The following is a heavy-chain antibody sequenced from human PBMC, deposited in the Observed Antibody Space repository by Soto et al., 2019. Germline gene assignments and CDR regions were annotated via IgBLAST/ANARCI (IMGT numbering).Heavy chain of an antibody. CDR3: AKEGHQNLDGPPWVWYFDL. Sequence: QVQLQQWGAGPLRPLETLSLTCGVSGGSFSGYYWAWIRQSPGKGLEWIGEINDRGSINYNPSLKSRVSISVDTLKKPYPLNLGSRTSPDPGVYYCAKEGHQNLDGPPWVWYFDLWGRGTLVTVSS. CDR1: GGSFSGYY. CDR2: INDRGSI. D-gene: IGHD3-3*01. V-gene: IGHV4-34*01. J-gene: IGHJ2*01.